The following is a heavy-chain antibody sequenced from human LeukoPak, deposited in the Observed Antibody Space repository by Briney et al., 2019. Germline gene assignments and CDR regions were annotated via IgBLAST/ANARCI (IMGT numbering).Heavy chain of an antibody. CDR2: IYYSGST. Sequence: PSETLSLTCTVSGGSISSYYWSWIRQPPGKGLEWIGYIYYSGSTNYNPSLKSRVTISVDRSKNQFSLKLSSVTAADTAVYYCARDNYGNEGLDYWGQGTLVTVSS. V-gene: IGHV4-59*12. J-gene: IGHJ4*02. CDR3: ARDNYGNEGLDY. D-gene: IGHD3-10*01. CDR1: GGSISSYY.